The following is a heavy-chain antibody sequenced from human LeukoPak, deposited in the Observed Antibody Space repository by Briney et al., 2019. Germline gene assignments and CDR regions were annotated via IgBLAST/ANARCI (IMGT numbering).Heavy chain of an antibody. J-gene: IGHJ4*02. V-gene: IGHV3-33*01. CDR1: GFTFSTYG. D-gene: IGHD3-10*01. CDR3: ARELPNYYGSGSYYKD. CDR2: IWNDGSKK. Sequence: PGGSLRLSCAASGFTFSTYGMHWVRRAPGKGLEWLAVIWNDGSKKFYAASLKGRFSISRHNSKNTLYLQMNSLRAEDTAVYYCARELPNYYGSGSYYKDWGQGTLVTVSS.